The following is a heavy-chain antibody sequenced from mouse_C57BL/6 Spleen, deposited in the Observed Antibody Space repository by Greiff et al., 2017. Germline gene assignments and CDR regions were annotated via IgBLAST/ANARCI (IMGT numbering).Heavy chain of an antibody. CDR3: ARARDYDVKAY. J-gene: IGHJ3*01. CDR2: IDPEDGEN. CDR1: GFNIKDYY. V-gene: IGHV14-2*01. Sequence: VQLQQSGAELVKPGASVKLSCTASGFNIKDYYMHWVKQRTEQGLEWIGRIDPEDGENKYAPKFQGKATITADTSSNTAYLQLSSLTSEDTAVYYCARARDYDVKAYWGQGTLVTVSA. D-gene: IGHD2-4*01.